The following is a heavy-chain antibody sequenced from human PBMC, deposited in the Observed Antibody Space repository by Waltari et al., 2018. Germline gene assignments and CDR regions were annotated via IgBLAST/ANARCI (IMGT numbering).Heavy chain of an antibody. V-gene: IGHV4-38-2*01. Sequence: QVQLQESGPGLVKPSETLSLTCAVSGYSISSGYYWGWIRQPPGKGLEWIGSIYHSGSTYYNPALKSRVTISVDTSKNQFSLKLSSVTAADTAVYYCARQDSSSVTLFDYWGQGTLVTVSS. CDR2: IYHSGST. J-gene: IGHJ4*02. CDR1: GYSISSGYY. D-gene: IGHD6-6*01. CDR3: ARQDSSSVTLFDY.